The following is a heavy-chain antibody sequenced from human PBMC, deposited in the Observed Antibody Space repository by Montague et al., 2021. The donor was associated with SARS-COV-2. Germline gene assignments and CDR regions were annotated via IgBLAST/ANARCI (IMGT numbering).Heavy chain of an antibody. D-gene: IGHD4-17*01. V-gene: IGHV4-31*03. CDR2: IYYSGST. Sequence: TLSLTCTVSGGSISSGGYYWSWIRQHPGKGLEWIGYIYYSGSTYYNPPLKSRVTISVDTSKNQFSLKLSSVTAADTAVYYCARDIGGSTVTTGGFDYWGQGTLVTVSS. CDR3: ARDIGGSTVTTGGFDY. CDR1: GGSISSGGYY. J-gene: IGHJ4*02.